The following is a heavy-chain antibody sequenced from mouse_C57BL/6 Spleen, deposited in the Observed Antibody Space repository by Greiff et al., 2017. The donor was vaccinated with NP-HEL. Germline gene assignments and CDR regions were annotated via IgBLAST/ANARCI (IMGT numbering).Heavy chain of an antibody. J-gene: IGHJ2*01. V-gene: IGHV1-61*01. Sequence: QVQLKQPGAELVRPGSSVKLSCKASGYTFTSYWMDWVKQRPGQGLEWIGNIYPSDSETHYNQKFKDKATLTVDKSSSTAYMQLSSLTSEDSAVYYCARGDDGYYFDYWGQGTTLTVSS. CDR1: GYTFTSYW. CDR2: IYPSDSET. CDR3: ARGDDGYYFDY. D-gene: IGHD2-3*01.